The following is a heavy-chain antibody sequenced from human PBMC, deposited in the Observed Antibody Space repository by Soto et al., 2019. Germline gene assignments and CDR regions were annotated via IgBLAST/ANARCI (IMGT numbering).Heavy chain of an antibody. CDR3: ARGSSSSWDKPEGFCDY. D-gene: IGHD6-13*01. J-gene: IGHJ4*02. V-gene: IGHV1-69*02. CDR2: IIPILGIA. Sequence: QVQLVQSGAEVKKPGSSVKVSCKASGGTFSSYTISWVRQAPGQGLEWMGRIIPILGIANYAQKFQGRVTITADKSTSTAYRELSSLRSEDTAVYYCARGSSSSWDKPEGFCDYWGQGNLVTVSS. CDR1: GGTFSSYT.